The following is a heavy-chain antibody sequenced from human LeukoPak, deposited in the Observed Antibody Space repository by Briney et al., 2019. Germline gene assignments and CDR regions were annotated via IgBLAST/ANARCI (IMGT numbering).Heavy chain of an antibody. V-gene: IGHV1-2*02. J-gene: IGHJ3*02. CDR2: INPNSGGT. CDR3: ARVKVRDGYPDAFDI. CDR1: GYTFTGYY. Sequence: GASVKVSCKASGYTFTGYYMHWVRQAPGQGLEWMGWINPNSGGTNYAQKFQGRVTMTRDTSISTAYMELSRLRSDDTAVYYCARVKVRDGYPDAFDIWGQGTMVTVSS. D-gene: IGHD5-24*01.